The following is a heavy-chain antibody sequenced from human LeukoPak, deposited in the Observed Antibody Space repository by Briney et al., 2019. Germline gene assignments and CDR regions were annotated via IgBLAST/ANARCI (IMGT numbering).Heavy chain of an antibody. Sequence: GASVKVSCKASGYTSTSYGISWVRQAAGQWLEWMGWISAYNGNTNYAQKLQGRVTMTTDTSTSTAYMELRSLRSDDTAVYYCARDRKDYGDFLYFQHWGQGTLVTVSS. V-gene: IGHV1-18*01. CDR2: ISAYNGNT. CDR3: ARDRKDYGDFLYFQH. CDR1: GYTSTSYG. J-gene: IGHJ1*01. D-gene: IGHD4-17*01.